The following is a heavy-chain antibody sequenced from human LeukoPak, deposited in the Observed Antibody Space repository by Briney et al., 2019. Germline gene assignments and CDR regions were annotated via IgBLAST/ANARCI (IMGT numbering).Heavy chain of an antibody. D-gene: IGHD3-10*01. V-gene: IGHV1-2*02. Sequence: ASVKVSCKASGYTFTNYFIHWVRQAPGQGLEWMGWINPSSGGTNYAQKFQGRVTMTRDTSISTAYMELSSLTSSDTAVYYCARDYYGSGNRFDYWGQGTLVTVFS. CDR3: ARDYYGSGNRFDY. CDR2: INPSSGGT. J-gene: IGHJ4*02. CDR1: GYTFTNYF.